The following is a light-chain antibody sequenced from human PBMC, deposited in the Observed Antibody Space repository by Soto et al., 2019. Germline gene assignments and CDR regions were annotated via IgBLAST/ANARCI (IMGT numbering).Light chain of an antibody. J-gene: IGKJ1*01. Sequence: EVVLTQSPGTLSLSPGERATLSCRASRTDDGNYLAWYHQKPGQAPRLLIHSASTRAPGIPDRFSASGAGTDFTLTISRLEPEDSAVYYCQQYSASPRTFGPGTKVEIK. CDR1: RTDDGNY. V-gene: IGKV3-20*01. CDR3: QQYSASPRT. CDR2: SAS.